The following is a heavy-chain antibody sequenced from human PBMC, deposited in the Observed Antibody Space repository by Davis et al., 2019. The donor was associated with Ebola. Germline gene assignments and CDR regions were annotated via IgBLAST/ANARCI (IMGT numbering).Heavy chain of an antibody. V-gene: IGHV3-30-3*01. Sequence: GGSLRLSCAVSGFTFSDYVMHWVRQSPGKGLEWVSTISNDGSTKYYADSVKGRLTISRDNSRNTLYLQMNSLTTEDTAVFYCASGGYQPIRRTNDYYHYMDLWGKGTRVTVSS. CDR2: ISNDGSTK. D-gene: IGHD6-25*01. J-gene: IGHJ6*03. CDR3: ASGGYQPIRRTNDYYHYMDL. CDR1: GFTFSDYV.